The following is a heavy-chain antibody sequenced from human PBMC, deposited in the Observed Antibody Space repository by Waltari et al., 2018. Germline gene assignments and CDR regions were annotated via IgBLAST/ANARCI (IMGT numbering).Heavy chain of an antibody. CDR3: ARVLRWSRYFQH. D-gene: IGHD4-17*01. CDR2: MNPNSGNT. V-gene: IGHV1-8*01. CDR1: GYTFTSYD. J-gene: IGHJ1*01. Sequence: QVQLVQSGAEVKKPGASVKVSCKASGYTFTSYDINWVRQANGQGLEWMGWMNPNSGNTGYAQKFQGRVTMTRNTSISTAYMELSSLRSEDTAVYYCARVLRWSRYFQHWGQGTLVTVSS.